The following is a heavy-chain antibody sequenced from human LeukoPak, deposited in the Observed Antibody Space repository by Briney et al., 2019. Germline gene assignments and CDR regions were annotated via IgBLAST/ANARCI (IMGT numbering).Heavy chain of an antibody. D-gene: IGHD4-17*01. J-gene: IGHJ4*02. V-gene: IGHV3-23*01. Sequence: GGSLRLSCAASGFTFSSYTMTWVRQAPGKGLEWVSAISNSGGSTYYADYVKGRFTISRDNSKNTLYIQMNSLRAEDTAIYYCARRDYGDFFWGQGTLVTVSS. CDR2: ISNSGGST. CDR3: ARRDYGDFF. CDR1: GFTFSSYT.